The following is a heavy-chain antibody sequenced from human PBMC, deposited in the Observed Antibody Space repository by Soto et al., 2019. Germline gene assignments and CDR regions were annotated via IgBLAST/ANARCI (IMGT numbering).Heavy chain of an antibody. J-gene: IGHJ4*02. CDR3: ARWYEETTFDY. D-gene: IGHD4-17*01. CDR2: IYYSGST. Sequence: KASETLSLTCTVSGGSISSYYWSWIRQPPGKGLEWIGYIYYSGSTNYNPSLKSRVTISVDTSKNQFSLKLSSVTAADTAVYYCARWYEETTFDYWGQGTLVPVSS. CDR1: GGSISSYY. V-gene: IGHV4-59*01.